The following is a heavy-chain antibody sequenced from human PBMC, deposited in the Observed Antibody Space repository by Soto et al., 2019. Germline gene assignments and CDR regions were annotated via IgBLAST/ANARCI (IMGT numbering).Heavy chain of an antibody. Sequence: PGESLKISCKASGYSFSTYWIAWVRQRPGKGLDWMGIIYPGDSDTRYSPSFQGQVTISVDNSIDTAYLEWTTLSAEDTAVYHCAKNQGVELVPLATVDWFDPWGQGSVVTVSS. CDR3: AKNQGVELVPLATVDWFDP. CDR2: IYPGDSDT. J-gene: IGHJ5*02. D-gene: IGHD1-26*01. V-gene: IGHV5-51*01. CDR1: GYSFSTYW.